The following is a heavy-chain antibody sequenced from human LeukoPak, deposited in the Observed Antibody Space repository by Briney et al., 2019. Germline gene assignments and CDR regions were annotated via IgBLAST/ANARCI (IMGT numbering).Heavy chain of an antibody. V-gene: IGHV3-66*01. CDR3: AREPSGNFGQLVSSAEYFQH. CDR2: IYSGGST. Sequence: PGGSLRLSCAASGFTVSSNYMSWVRQAPGKGLEWISVIYSGGSTYYADSVKGRFTISRDNSKNTLYLQMNSLRAEDTAVYYCAREPSGNFGQLVSSAEYFQHWGQGTRVTVSS. J-gene: IGHJ1*01. D-gene: IGHD5/OR15-5a*01. CDR1: GFTVSSNY.